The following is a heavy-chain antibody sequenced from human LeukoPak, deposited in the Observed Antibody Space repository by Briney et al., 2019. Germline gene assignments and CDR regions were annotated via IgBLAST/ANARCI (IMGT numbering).Heavy chain of an antibody. CDR1: GFTFSSYS. D-gene: IGHD6-6*01. CDR3: ARIQYSCSVDY. CDR2: IFYSGNT. V-gene: IGHV4-39*07. Sequence: GSLRLSCAASGFTFSSYSMNWIRQPPGKGLEWIGSIFYSGNTYYNPSLKSRVTISVDTSKNQFSLKLSSVTAADTAVYYCARIQYSCSVDYWGQGTLVTVSS. J-gene: IGHJ4*02.